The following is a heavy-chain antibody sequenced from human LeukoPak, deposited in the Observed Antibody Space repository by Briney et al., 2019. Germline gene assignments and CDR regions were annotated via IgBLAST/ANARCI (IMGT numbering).Heavy chain of an antibody. CDR2: IYYSGSI. CDR1: GGSIGSGGYY. J-gene: IGHJ5*02. V-gene: IGHV4-31*03. CDR3: ARLNRGLYDYVWGSYRYRDNWFDP. D-gene: IGHD3-16*02. Sequence: SETLSLTCTVSGGSIGSGGYYWSWIRQHPGKGLEWIGYIYYSGSIYYNPSLKSRVTISVDTSKNQFSLKLSSVTAADTAVYYCARLNRGLYDYVWGSYRYRDNWFDPWGQGTLVTVSS.